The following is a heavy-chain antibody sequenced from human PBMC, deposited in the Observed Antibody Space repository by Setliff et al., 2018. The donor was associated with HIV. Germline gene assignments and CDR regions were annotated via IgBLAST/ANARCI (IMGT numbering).Heavy chain of an antibody. CDR1: GFTSSSYS. V-gene: IGHV3-21*01. J-gene: IGHJ2*01. CDR3: AKPPHPVVASDYWYFDL. Sequence: LRLSCAASGFTSSSYSMNWVRQAPGKGLEWVSSISSGGSYIYYADSVKGRFTISRDNAKNSLYLRMNSLRAEDTAVYYCAKPPHPVVASDYWYFDLWGRGTLVTVS. CDR2: ISSGGSYI. D-gene: IGHD2-15*01.